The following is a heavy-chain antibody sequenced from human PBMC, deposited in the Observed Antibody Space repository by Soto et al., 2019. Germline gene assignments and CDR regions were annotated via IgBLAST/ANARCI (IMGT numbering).Heavy chain of an antibody. CDR3: ARARGYSSSWYSSLIFGY. Sequence: GASVKVSCKASGYTFTSYGISWVRQAPGQGLEWMGWISAYNGNTNYAQKLQGRVTMTTDTSTSTAYMELRSLRSDDTAVYYCARARGYSSSWYSSLIFGYWGQGTLVTVSS. CDR1: GYTFTSYG. J-gene: IGHJ4*02. CDR2: ISAYNGNT. V-gene: IGHV1-18*01. D-gene: IGHD6-13*01.